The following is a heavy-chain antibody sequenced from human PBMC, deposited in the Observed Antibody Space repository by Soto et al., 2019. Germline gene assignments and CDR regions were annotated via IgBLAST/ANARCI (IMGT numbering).Heavy chain of an antibody. CDR1: GYIFTSYG. CDR2: TSAYNDTT. CDR3: AIVRGSGTKRQVFNYMDV. D-gene: IGHD3-10*01. Sequence: AAVKFSCKASGYIFTSYGINWVRQAPGQGLECVGWTSAYNDTTNNAQKLQGRVTMTTDTSTSTAYMELRSLRSDDTAVYYCAIVRGSGTKRQVFNYMDVWGKGTAVTV. J-gene: IGHJ6*03. V-gene: IGHV1-18*01.